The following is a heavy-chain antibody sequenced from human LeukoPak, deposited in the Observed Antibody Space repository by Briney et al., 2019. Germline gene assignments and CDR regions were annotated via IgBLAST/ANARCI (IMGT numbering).Heavy chain of an antibody. D-gene: IGHD2-2*03. CDR2: INHSGST. V-gene: IGHV4-34*01. CDR3: ARGYPLDIVVVRWPYYFYGMDV. CDR1: GGSFSGYY. J-gene: IGHJ6*02. Sequence: SETLSLTCAVYGGSFSGYYWSWIRQPPGKGLEWIGEINHSGSTNYNPSLKSRVTISVDTSKNQFSLKLSSVTAADTAVYYCARGYPLDIVVVRWPYYFYGMDVWGQGTTVTVSS.